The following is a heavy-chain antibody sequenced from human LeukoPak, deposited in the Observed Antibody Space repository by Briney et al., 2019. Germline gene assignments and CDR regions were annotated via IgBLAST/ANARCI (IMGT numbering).Heavy chain of an antibody. V-gene: IGHV3-66*01. CDR3: ARASVAGKTFDY. CDR2: IDSGGST. D-gene: IGHD6-19*01. J-gene: IGHJ4*02. CDR1: GFTFSSSW. Sequence: PGGSLRLSCAASGFTFSSSWMYWVRQAPGKGLEWVSVIDSGGSTYYADSVKGRFTISRDNSKNSLYLQMNSLRAEDTAVYYCARASVAGKTFDYWGQGTLVTVSS.